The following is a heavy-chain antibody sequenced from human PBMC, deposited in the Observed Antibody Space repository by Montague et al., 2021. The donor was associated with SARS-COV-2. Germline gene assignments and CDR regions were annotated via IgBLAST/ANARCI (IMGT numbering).Heavy chain of an antibody. Sequence: SETLSLTCTVSGGSISRYYWMWIRQPPGKGLQWIGWIYDGGVTTFNPSLKGRVTSSLDTSKSQFSLNLTSVTAADTAIYYCARQLKIFHLSCLDPWGQGTLVPVSS. CDR2: IYDGGVT. CDR3: ARQLKIFHLSCLDP. V-gene: IGHV4-59*08. CDR1: GGSISRYY. D-gene: IGHD3-3*01. J-gene: IGHJ5*02.